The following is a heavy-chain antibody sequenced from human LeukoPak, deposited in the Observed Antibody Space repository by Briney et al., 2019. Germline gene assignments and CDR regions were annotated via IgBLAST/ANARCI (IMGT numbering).Heavy chain of an antibody. J-gene: IGHJ6*04. CDR1: GGTFSSYG. Sequence: SVKVCCKASGGTFSSYGISWVGQAPGQGLEWMGGIIPIFGTADYAQKFQGRVTITADESTSTAYMELSSLRSEDTAVYYCASWWLRPGRHYYYYYGMEVWGKGTTVTASS. CDR2: IIPIFGTA. CDR3: ASWWLRPGRHYYYYYGMEV. V-gene: IGHV1-69*13. D-gene: IGHD5-12*01.